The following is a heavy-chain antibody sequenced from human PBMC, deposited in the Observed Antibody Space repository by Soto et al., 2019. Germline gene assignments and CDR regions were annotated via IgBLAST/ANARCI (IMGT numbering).Heavy chain of an antibody. D-gene: IGHD2-8*01. V-gene: IGHV3-21*01. J-gene: IGHJ6*02. CDR1: TFTVNTYS. CDR2: ITSGSSCI. Sequence: PGGSLRLSCVASTFTVNTYSLYSVYQAQGKGLEWVSTITSGSSCIGYAESVKGRFTMSRDDAKSSLFLQMSSLRADDTAVYYCARSQRNGAMDDWGQGTTVTVSS. CDR3: ARSQRNGAMDD.